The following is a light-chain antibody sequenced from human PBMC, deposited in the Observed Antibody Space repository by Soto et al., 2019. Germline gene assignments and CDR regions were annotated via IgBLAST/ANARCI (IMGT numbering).Light chain of an antibody. V-gene: IGLV2-14*01. CDR2: EVN. CDR3: SSYTPTTTHV. Sequence: QSVLPQAASVSGSPGQSITVSCTGTSIDVGAYNGVSWYKQEPGKAPKLMSCEVNTRFSGMSNRFSGSKSGTTASLTISGFQAEDEADYSCSSYTPTTTHVFGTGTKVPV. J-gene: IGLJ1*01. CDR1: SIDVGAYNG.